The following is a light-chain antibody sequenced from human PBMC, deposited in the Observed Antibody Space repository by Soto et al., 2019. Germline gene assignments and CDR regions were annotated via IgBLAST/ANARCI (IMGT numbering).Light chain of an antibody. CDR3: QQYKNWPPIT. CDR1: QSVSSN. Sequence: EIVMTQSPATLSVAPGERATLSCRASQSVSSNLAWYQQKPGQAPRLLIYGASTRATGIPARFSGGRSGTEFTLTISSLQSEDFAVYYCQQYKNWPPITFGQGTRLEIK. CDR2: GAS. V-gene: IGKV3-15*01. J-gene: IGKJ5*01.